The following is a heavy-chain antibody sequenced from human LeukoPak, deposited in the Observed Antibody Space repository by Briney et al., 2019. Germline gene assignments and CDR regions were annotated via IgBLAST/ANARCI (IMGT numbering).Heavy chain of an antibody. CDR2: ISNGGSI. V-gene: IGHV3-64*01. Sequence: GSPRLSCAASGFSISSYALHWVRQAPGKGLQYVSGISNGGSIDYANSVKGRFTISRDNSKNTLYLQMGSLRPEDMAVYYCARDFSYGSGFDYWGQGILVTVSS. CDR3: ARDFSYGSGFDY. D-gene: IGHD5-18*01. J-gene: IGHJ4*02. CDR1: GFSISSYA.